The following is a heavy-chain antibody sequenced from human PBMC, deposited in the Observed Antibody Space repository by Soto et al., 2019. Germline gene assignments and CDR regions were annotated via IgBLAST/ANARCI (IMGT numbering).Heavy chain of an antibody. CDR2: IYYTGTT. Sequence: SETLSLTCIVSGDSMSSFYFTWIRQPPGKGLEWIGNIYYTGTTNYNPSRKNRVTMSVDTPKNQFSLILRSVTAADTAVYYCARVGGYYGDYPNFDYWGPGTLVTVSS. CDR1: GDSMSSFY. V-gene: IGHV4-59*13. CDR3: ARVGGYYGDYPNFDY. J-gene: IGHJ4*02. D-gene: IGHD4-17*01.